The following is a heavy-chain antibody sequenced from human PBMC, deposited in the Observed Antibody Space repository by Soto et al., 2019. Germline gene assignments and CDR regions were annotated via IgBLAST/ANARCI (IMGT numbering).Heavy chain of an antibody. J-gene: IGHJ4*02. V-gene: IGHV4-30-4*01. CDR3: ARVYGRGDYFDF. D-gene: IGHD1-26*01. CDR1: GTTISSGDHY. Sequence: QVQLQESGPGLVKPSQTLSLTCTVSGTTISSGDHYWSWIRQAPGKGLEWIGYMYYTGKTYYNTSLLSRVTLSVDTSKNQFSLKMTSVTAADTAMYFCARVYGRGDYFDFWGRGTLVSVSS. CDR2: MYYTGKT.